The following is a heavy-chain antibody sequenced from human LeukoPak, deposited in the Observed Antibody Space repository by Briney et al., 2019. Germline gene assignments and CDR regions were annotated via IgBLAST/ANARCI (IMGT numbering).Heavy chain of an antibody. V-gene: IGHV3-64*02. CDR1: GLSFSTSA. D-gene: IGHD3-16*01. CDR3: ARSSDTRFGELVL. Sequence: GGSLGLSCAASGLSFSTSAMHWVRQAPGKGLEYVAAISSDGGSTHHADSVKGRFTISRDNSKNTLYLQMGSLRTEDMAMYYCARSSDTRFGELVLWGQGTLVTVSS. CDR2: ISSDGGST. J-gene: IGHJ1*01.